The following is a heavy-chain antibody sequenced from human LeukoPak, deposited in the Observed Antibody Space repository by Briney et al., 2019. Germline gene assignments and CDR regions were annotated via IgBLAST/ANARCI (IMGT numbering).Heavy chain of an antibody. V-gene: IGHV3-30-3*01. J-gene: IGHJ4*02. Sequence: HPGGSLRLSCAASGFTFSSYAMHWVRQAPGKGLEWVAVISYDGSNKYYADSVKGRFTISRDNSKNTLYLQMNSLRAEDTAVYYCAKAKDFDWWGYFDYWGQGTLVTVSS. D-gene: IGHD3-9*01. CDR1: GFTFSSYA. CDR2: ISYDGSNK. CDR3: AKAKDFDWWGYFDY.